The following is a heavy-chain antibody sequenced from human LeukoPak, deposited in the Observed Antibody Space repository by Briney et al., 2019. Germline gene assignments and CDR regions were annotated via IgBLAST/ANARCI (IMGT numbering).Heavy chain of an antibody. CDR1: GFAFSSYA. Sequence: GGSLRLSCAASGFAFSSYAMSWVRQAPGKGLEWVSAISGGGGSTYYADSVKGRFTISRDNSKNTLYLQMNSLRAEDTAVYYCAKPGYSGYGVFDYWGQGTLVTVSS. D-gene: IGHD5-12*01. CDR3: AKPGYSGYGVFDY. CDR2: ISGGGGST. V-gene: IGHV3-23*01. J-gene: IGHJ4*02.